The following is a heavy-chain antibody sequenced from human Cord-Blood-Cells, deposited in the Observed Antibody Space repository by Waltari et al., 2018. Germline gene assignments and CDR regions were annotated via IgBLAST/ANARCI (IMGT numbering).Heavy chain of an antibody. Sequence: QVQLQQWGAGLLKPSKTLSLTCAVYGGSFSGYYLSWIRQPPGKGLEWIGEINHSGSTNYNPSLKSRVTISVDTSKNQFSLKLSSVTAADTAVYYCARVSFSGVGYFDYWGQGTLVTVSS. J-gene: IGHJ4*02. D-gene: IGHD3-10*01. CDR3: ARVSFSGVGYFDY. CDR2: INHSGST. V-gene: IGHV4-34*01. CDR1: GGSFSGYY.